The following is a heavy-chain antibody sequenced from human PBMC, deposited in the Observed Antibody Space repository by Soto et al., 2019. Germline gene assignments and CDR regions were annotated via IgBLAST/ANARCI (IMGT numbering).Heavy chain of an antibody. J-gene: IGHJ4*02. V-gene: IGHV1-69*08. CDR1: GGTFSSYT. CDR3: ARDFDY. CDR2: ILPRCATT. Sequence: SVKVSCKASGGTFSSYTISWVRQAPGQGLEWMGRILPRCATTNYAQKFQGRVTMTRDTSTSTVYMELSSLRSEDTAVYYCARDFDYWGQGPPVTVSS.